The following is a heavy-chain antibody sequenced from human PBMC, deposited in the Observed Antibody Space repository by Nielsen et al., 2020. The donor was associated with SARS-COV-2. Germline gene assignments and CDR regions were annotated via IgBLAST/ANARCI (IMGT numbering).Heavy chain of an antibody. Sequence: ETLSLTCAVYGGSFSGYYWSWIRQPPGKGLEWIGEINHSGSTNYNPSLKSRVTISVDTSKNQFSLKLSSVTAADTAVYYCARGGRYNPRAFDIWGQGTMVTVSS. V-gene: IGHV4-34*01. J-gene: IGHJ3*02. CDR3: ARGGRYNPRAFDI. CDR1: GGSFSGYY. CDR2: INHSGST. D-gene: IGHD1-1*01.